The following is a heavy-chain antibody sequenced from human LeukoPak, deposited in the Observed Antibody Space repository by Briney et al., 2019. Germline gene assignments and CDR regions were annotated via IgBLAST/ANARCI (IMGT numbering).Heavy chain of an antibody. Sequence: GESLKISCNGSGYSFTSYWIGWVLQMPGKGLGWMGIIYPGDSDTRYSPSFQGKVTISADKSTSTAYLQWSSLKAADSAMYCCARLGDYRSSGDYWGQGALVTFSS. CDR1: GYSFTSYW. CDR2: IYPGDSDT. CDR3: ARLGDYRSSGDY. J-gene: IGHJ4*02. D-gene: IGHD4-17*01. V-gene: IGHV5-51*03.